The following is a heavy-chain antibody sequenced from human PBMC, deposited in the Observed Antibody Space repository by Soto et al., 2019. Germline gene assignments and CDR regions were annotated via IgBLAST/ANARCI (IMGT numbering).Heavy chain of an antibody. Sequence: SVKVSCKASGGTFSSYTISWVRQAPGQGLEWMGRIIPILGIANYAQKFQGRVTITADKSTSTAYMELSSLRSEDTAVYYCSRDIGCSGGSCYSYNWFDPWGQGTLVTVSS. CDR2: IIPILGIA. V-gene: IGHV1-69*04. J-gene: IGHJ5*02. CDR3: SRDIGCSGGSCYSYNWFDP. D-gene: IGHD2-15*01. CDR1: GGTFSSYT.